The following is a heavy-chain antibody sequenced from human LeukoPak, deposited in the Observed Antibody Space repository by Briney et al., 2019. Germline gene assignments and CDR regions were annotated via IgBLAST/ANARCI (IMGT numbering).Heavy chain of an antibody. V-gene: IGHV4-59*08. CDR3: ARHVGYYDILTGQSGWFDP. J-gene: IGHJ5*02. CDR1: GGSISSYY. CDR2: IYYSGST. D-gene: IGHD3-9*01. Sequence: SETLSLTCTVSGGSISSYYWSWIRQPPGKGLEWIGYIYYSGSTNYNPSLKSRVTISVDTSKNQFSLKLSSVTAADTAVYYCARHVGYYDILTGQSGWFDPWGQGTLVTVSS.